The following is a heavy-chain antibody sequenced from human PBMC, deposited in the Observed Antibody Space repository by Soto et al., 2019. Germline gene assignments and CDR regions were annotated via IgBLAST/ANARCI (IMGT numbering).Heavy chain of an antibody. CDR3: AGGGITMVRDDAFDI. CDR2: ISAYNGNT. CDR1: GYTFTSYG. D-gene: IGHD3-10*01. Sequence: ASVKVSCKASGYTFTSYGISWVRQAPGQGLEWMGWISAYNGNTNYAQKLQGRVTMTTDTSTSTAYMELRSLRSDDTAVYYCAGGGITMVRDDAFDIWGQGTMVTVSS. J-gene: IGHJ3*02. V-gene: IGHV1-18*01.